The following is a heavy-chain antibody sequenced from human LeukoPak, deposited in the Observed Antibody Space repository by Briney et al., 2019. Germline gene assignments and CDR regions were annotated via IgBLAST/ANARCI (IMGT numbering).Heavy chain of an antibody. V-gene: IGHV3-48*04. CDR1: GFTFSSYS. Sequence: PGGSLRLSCAASGFTFSSYSMNWVRQAPGKGLEWVSYISSSSSTIYYADSVKGRFTISRDNAKNSLYLQMNSLRAEDTAVYYCARDRVQLWFLAGDAFDIWGQGTMVTVSS. J-gene: IGHJ3*02. CDR2: ISSSSSTI. D-gene: IGHD5-18*01. CDR3: ARDRVQLWFLAGDAFDI.